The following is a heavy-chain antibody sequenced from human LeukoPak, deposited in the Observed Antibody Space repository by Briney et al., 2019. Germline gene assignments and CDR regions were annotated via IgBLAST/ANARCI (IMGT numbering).Heavy chain of an antibody. V-gene: IGHV4-31*03. CDR1: GGSISSGGYY. J-gene: IGHJ4*02. CDR3: ARQAPYSSNYFDY. D-gene: IGHD6-19*01. CDR2: IYYSGST. Sequence: SQTLSLTCTVSGGSISSGGYYWSWIRQHPGKGLEWIGYIYYSGSTYYNPSLKSRVTISVDTSKNQFSLKLSSVTAADTAVYYCARQAPYSSNYFDYWGQGTLVTVSS.